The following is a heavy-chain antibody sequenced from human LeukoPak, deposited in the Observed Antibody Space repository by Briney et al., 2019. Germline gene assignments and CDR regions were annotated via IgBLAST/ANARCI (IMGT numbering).Heavy chain of an antibody. CDR1: GFTFNNYA. D-gene: IGHD5-24*01. CDR3: AKGAAIDH. V-gene: IGHV3-23*01. CDR2: VTGPADTT. Sequence: GGSLRLSCAASGFTFNNYAMNWVRQAPGKGLEWVVAVTGPADTTYYADSVKGRFTISRDSFKDTVYLQMNRLGAEDTALYYCAKGAAIDHWGQGTLVTVSS. J-gene: IGHJ4*02.